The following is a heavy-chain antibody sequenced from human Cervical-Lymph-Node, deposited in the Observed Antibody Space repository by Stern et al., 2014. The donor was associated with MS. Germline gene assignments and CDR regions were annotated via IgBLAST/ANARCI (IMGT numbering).Heavy chain of an antibody. CDR3: THSLHGDYYDAFDT. Sequence: SGPTLVKATQPLTLTCTFSGFALRNSGVSVAWIRQPPGKALEWLAGIYWDEEKRYSPSLKSRLSITKDASESQVVLTMTNMDPVDTAPYYCTHSLHGDYYDAFDTWGQGTMVTVSS. V-gene: IGHV2-5*02. CDR2: IYWDEEK. CDR1: GFALRNSGVS. J-gene: IGHJ3*02. D-gene: IGHD4-17*01.